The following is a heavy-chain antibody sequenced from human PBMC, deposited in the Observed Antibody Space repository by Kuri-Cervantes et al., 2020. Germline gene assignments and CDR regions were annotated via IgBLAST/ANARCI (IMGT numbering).Heavy chain of an antibody. J-gene: IGHJ3*02. CDR3: ARSEDYGDSKGAFDI. Sequence: GGSLRLSCEASGITFRTHWMNWVRQAPGKGLEWVAVISYDGNNKYYADSVKGRFTISRDNSKNTLSLQMNSLRAEDTAVYYCARSEDYGDSKGAFDIWGQGTMVTVSS. CDR2: ISYDGNNK. CDR1: GITFRTHW. D-gene: IGHD4-17*01. V-gene: IGHV3-30-3*01.